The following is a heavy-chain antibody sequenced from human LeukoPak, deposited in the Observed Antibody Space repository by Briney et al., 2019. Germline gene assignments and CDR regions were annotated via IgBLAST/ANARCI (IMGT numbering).Heavy chain of an antibody. CDR3: AKSPLRAAPGFFDY. CDR1: GFTFSSYA. Sequence: GGTLRLSCAASGFTFSSYAMSWVRQAPGKGLEWVSVISGSGGSTDYADSVKGRFTISRDNSKNTLYLQMNSLRAEDTAVYHCAKSPLRAAPGFFDYWGQGTLVTVSS. J-gene: IGHJ4*02. CDR2: ISGSGGST. D-gene: IGHD6-13*01. V-gene: IGHV3-23*01.